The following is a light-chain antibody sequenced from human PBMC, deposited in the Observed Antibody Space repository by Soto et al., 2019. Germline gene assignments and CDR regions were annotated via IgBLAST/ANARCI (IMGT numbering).Light chain of an antibody. CDR3: QQYGSSPRT. V-gene: IGKV3-20*01. J-gene: IGKJ1*01. CDR2: GAS. Sequence: VLPQDHGTRRCPQGASVSLSWRASQSVSSSYLAWYQQKPGQAPRLLIYGASSRATGIPDRFSGSGSGTDFTLTISSLEPEDFAVYYCQQYGSSPRTFGQGTKVDIK. CDR1: QSVSSSY.